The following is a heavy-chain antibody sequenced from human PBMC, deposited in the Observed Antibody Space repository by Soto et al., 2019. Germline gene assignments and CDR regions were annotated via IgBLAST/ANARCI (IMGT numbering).Heavy chain of an antibody. CDR3: ARDWSRYYDSSGLMWFY. V-gene: IGHV1-18*01. J-gene: IGHJ4*02. Sequence: ASVKVSCKASGYTFTSCGISWVRQAPGQGLEWVGWISAHNSDTRYAQSLQGRITMTTDTFTNTAYMELTSLTSDDTAVYYCARDWSRYYDSSGLMWFYWGQGTLVTVSS. D-gene: IGHD3-22*01. CDR1: GYTFTSCG. CDR2: ISAHNSDT.